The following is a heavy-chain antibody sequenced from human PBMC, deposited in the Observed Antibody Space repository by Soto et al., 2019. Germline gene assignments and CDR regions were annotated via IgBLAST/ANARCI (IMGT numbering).Heavy chain of an antibody. CDR1: GFTFSSYA. CDR2: ISYDGSNK. Sequence: QVQLVESGGGVVQPGRSLRLSCAASGFTFSSYAMHWVRQAPGKGLEWVAVISYDGSNKYYADSVQGRFTISRDNSKNTLYLQMNSLRAEDTAVYYCARGPTGTTPYYYYGMDVWGQGTTVTVSS. CDR3: ARGPTGTTPYYYYGMDV. D-gene: IGHD1-7*01. V-gene: IGHV3-30-3*01. J-gene: IGHJ6*02.